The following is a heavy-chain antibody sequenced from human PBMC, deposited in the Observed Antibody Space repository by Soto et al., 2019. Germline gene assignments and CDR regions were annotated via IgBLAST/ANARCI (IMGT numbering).Heavy chain of an antibody. CDR3: ARLNKRYNWFDP. Sequence: GGSLRLSCAASGFTFSSYWMHWVRQAPGKGLVWVSRINSDGSSTSYADSVKGRFTISRDNAKNTLYLQMNSLRAEDTAVYYCARLNKRYNWFDPWGQGTLVTVSS. CDR2: INSDGSST. CDR1: GFTFSSYW. V-gene: IGHV3-74*01. J-gene: IGHJ5*02.